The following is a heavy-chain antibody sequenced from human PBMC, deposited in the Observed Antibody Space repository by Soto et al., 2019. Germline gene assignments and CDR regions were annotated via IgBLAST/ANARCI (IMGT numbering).Heavy chain of an antibody. CDR2: IDLFVSQP. J-gene: IGHJ5*02. CDR3: ARLNFGIVTSLSWFDP. CDR1: GFDFKTHW. D-gene: IGHD3-3*01. V-gene: IGHV5-10-1*04. Sequence: GESLKITIHRSGFDFKTHWITFARLMPGKGLDWIGTIDLFVSQPHYSPSFQGQDTLSADKSINTSLPQWATLRASETAIYYSARLNFGIVTSLSWFDPWGPGTLATVCS.